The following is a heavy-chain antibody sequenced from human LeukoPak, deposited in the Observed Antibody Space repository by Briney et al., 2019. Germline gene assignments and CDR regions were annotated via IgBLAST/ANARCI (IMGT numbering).Heavy chain of an antibody. CDR1: GFTFSSYG. CDR3: ARGGGSWYLRAFDI. D-gene: IGHD6-13*01. Sequence: GGSLRLSCAASGFTFSSYGMHWVRQAPGKGLEWVAFIRYDGSNKYYADSVKGRFTISRDNSKNTLYLQMNSLRAEDTAVYYCARGGGSWYLRAFDIWGQGTMVTVSS. V-gene: IGHV3-30*02. CDR2: IRYDGSNK. J-gene: IGHJ3*02.